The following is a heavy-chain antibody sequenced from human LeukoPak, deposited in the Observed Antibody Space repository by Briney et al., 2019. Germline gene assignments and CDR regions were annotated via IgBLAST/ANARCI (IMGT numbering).Heavy chain of an antibody. CDR1: GGSFSDYY. Sequence: SETLSLTCAVYGGSFSDYYWSWIRQPPGKGLEWIGEINHSGSTNYNPSLKSRVTISVDTSKNQFSLKLSSVTAADTAVYYCARDLHWGQGTLVTVSS. V-gene: IGHV4-34*01. CDR3: ARDLH. CDR2: INHSGST. J-gene: IGHJ4*02.